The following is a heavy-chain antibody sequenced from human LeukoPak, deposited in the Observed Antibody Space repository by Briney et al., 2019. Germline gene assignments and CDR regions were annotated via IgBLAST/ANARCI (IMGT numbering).Heavy chain of an antibody. CDR1: GGSISSYY. CDR3: ARLITMARGVGYYFDY. Sequence: SETLSRTCTVSGGSISSYYWSWIRQPPGKGLEWIGYIYYSGSTNYNPSLKSRVTISVDTSKNQFSLKLSSVTAADTAVYYCARLITMARGVGYYFDYWGQGTLVTVSS. D-gene: IGHD3-10*01. CDR2: IYYSGST. J-gene: IGHJ4*02. V-gene: IGHV4-59*01.